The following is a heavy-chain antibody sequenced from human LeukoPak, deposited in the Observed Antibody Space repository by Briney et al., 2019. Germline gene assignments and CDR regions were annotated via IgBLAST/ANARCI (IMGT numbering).Heavy chain of an antibody. CDR1: GFTFSSYD. V-gene: IGHV3-23*01. J-gene: IGHJ5*02. CDR3: ARVAGWHWFDP. Sequence: GGSLRLSCAASGFTFSSYDMTWVRQAPGRGLEWVSSIRPSGDNTYYGDSVKGRFTISRDNSKNTVYLQMNNMRVDDTAVYYGARVAGWHWFDPWGQGTLVTVSS. D-gene: IGHD6-19*01. CDR2: IRPSGDNT.